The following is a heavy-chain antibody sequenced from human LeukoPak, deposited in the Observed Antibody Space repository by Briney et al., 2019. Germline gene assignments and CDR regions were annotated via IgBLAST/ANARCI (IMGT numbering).Heavy chain of an antibody. Sequence: GGSLRLSCAASGFTFDDYAMHWVRQAPGKGLEWVSGISWNSGSIGYADSVKGRFTISRDNAKNSLYLQMNSLRAEDTALYYCEKDSDVDIVAIDFDYWGQGTLVTVSS. CDR3: EKDSDVDIVAIDFDY. CDR2: ISWNSGSI. CDR1: GFTFDDYA. V-gene: IGHV3-9*01. D-gene: IGHD5-12*01. J-gene: IGHJ4*02.